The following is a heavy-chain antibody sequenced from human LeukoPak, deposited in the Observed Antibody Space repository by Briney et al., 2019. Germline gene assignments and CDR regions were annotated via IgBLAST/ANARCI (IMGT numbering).Heavy chain of an antibody. Sequence: PSVKVSCKASGYTFISYDINWVRQATGQGLEWMGWMNPNSGNTGYAQKFQGRVTMTRNTSISTAYMELSSLRSEDTAVYYCARGSGQYSSGWYREDYGMDVWGQGTTVTVSS. D-gene: IGHD6-19*01. J-gene: IGHJ6*02. CDR1: GYTFISYD. CDR2: MNPNSGNT. V-gene: IGHV1-8*01. CDR3: ARGSGQYSSGWYREDYGMDV.